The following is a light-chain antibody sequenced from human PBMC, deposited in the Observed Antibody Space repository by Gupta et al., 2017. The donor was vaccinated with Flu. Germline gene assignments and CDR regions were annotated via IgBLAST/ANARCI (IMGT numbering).Light chain of an antibody. Sequence: SLGERATITCTASQSVHFVGNNQSFIAWYQQKPGLRPRLLVYWASVRESGVPDRFSGSGSGTHFTLTIASLQAEDVAIYYCQQDDDPLLSFGGGTKVEI. CDR2: WAS. CDR1: QSVHFVGNNQSF. V-gene: IGKV4-1*01. J-gene: IGKJ4*01. CDR3: QQDDDPLLS.